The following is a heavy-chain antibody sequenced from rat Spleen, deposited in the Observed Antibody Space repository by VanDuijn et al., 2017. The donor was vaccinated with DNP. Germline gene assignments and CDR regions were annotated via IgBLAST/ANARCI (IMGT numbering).Heavy chain of an antibody. CDR2: ISSGGNT. Sequence: QVRLRESGPGLVQPSHTLSLTCTVSGFSLTSYAVSWVRQPPGKGLEWIAAISSGGNTYYNSALKSRLSISRDTSKSQVFLKMNSLQTEDTASYFCMSVAMDAWGQGTSVTVSS. J-gene: IGHJ4*01. CDR1: GFSLTSYA. CDR3: MSVAMDA. V-gene: IGHV2-6*01.